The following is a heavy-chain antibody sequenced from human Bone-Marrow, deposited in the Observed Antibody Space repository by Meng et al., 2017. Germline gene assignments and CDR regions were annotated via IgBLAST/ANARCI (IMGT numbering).Heavy chain of an antibody. J-gene: IGHJ4*02. Sequence: VTLYESAPALVCPSHPLCLTCTVAGASTRSDGYYAHWLRQHPGKGLEWIAYIYHSGGTYSNPSLRSRTTLSVDTSNNQFSLKLSSVTAADTAVYYCARDRGGYATFDNWGQGTLVTVSS. D-gene: IGHD5-12*01. CDR1: GASTRSDGYY. V-gene: IGHV4-31*03. CDR2: IYHSGGT. CDR3: ARDRGGYATFDN.